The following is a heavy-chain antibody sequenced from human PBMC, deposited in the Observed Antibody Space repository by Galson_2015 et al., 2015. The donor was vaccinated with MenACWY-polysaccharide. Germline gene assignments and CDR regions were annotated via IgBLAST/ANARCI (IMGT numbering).Heavy chain of an antibody. D-gene: IGHD4-17*01. J-gene: IGHJ6*02. Sequence: SLRLSCAASGFTFSNAWMSWVRQAPGKGLEWVGRIKSKTDGGTTDYAAPVKGRFTISRDDSKNTLYLQMNSLKTEDTAVYYCARGASGDVPRPLDYPRMDVWGQGTTVTVSS. CDR3: ARGASGDVPRPLDYPRMDV. CDR2: IKSKTDGGTT. CDR1: GFTFSNAW. V-gene: IGHV3-15*01.